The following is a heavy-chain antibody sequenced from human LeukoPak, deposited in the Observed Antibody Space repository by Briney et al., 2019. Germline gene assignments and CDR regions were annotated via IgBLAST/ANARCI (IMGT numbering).Heavy chain of an antibody. CDR3: ARALSGSYPRGFFDY. J-gene: IGHJ4*02. CDR1: GFTVSSNY. CDR2: IYSGGST. V-gene: IGHV3-66*01. Sequence: PGGSLRLSCAASGFTVSSNYMSWVRQAPGKGLEWVSVIYSGGSTYHADSVKGRFTISRDNSKNTLYLQMNSLRAEDTAVYYCARALSGSYPRGFFDYWGQGTLVTVSS. D-gene: IGHD1-26*01.